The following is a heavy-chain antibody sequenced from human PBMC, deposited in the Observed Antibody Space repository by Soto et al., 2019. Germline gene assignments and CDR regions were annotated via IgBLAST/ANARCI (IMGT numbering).Heavy chain of an antibody. CDR3: AREDVAPYYYYGMDV. Sequence: ASVKVSCKASGYTFTSYGISWVRQAPGQGLEWMGWINPYNGNTKYAQKLQGRVAMTTDTSTSTAYMELRSLRSDDTAVYYCAREDVAPYYYYGMDVWGQGTPVTVSS. CDR2: INPYNGNT. D-gene: IGHD5-12*01. J-gene: IGHJ6*02. CDR1: GYTFTSYG. V-gene: IGHV1-18*01.